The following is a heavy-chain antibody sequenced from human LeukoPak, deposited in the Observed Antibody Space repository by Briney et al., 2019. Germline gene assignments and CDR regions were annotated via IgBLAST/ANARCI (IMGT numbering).Heavy chain of an antibody. CDR2: ISSSSSHI. CDR3: ARAGYCSGGSCYSEGSYYYYYYGMDV. CDR1: GFTFSSYS. J-gene: IGHJ6*02. V-gene: IGHV3-21*01. Sequence: GGSLRLSCAASGFTFSSYSMNWVRQAPGKGLEWVSSISSSSSHIYYADSVKGRLTISRDNAKNSLYLQMNSLRAEDTAVYYCARAGYCSGGSCYSEGSYYYYYYGMDVWGQGTTVTVSS. D-gene: IGHD2-15*01.